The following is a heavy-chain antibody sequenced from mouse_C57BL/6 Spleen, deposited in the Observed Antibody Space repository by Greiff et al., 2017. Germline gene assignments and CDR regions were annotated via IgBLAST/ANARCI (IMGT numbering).Heavy chain of an antibody. CDR1: GFTFSSYG. D-gene: IGHD2-10*01. V-gene: IGHV5-6*01. CDR2: ISSGGSYT. J-gene: IGHJ3*01. CDR3: ARQGPPSYGNYVPAWFAY. Sequence: EVQLVESGGDLVKPGGSLKLSCAASGFTFSSYGMSWVRQTPDKRLEWVATISSGGSYTYYPDSVKGRFTISRDNAKNTLYLQMSSLKSEDTAMYYCARQGPPSYGNYVPAWFAYWGQGTLVTVSA.